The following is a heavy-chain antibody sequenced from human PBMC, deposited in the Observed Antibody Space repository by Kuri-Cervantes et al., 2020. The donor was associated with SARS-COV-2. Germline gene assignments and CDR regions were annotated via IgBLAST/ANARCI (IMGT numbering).Heavy chain of an antibody. Sequence: SETLSLTCTVSGGSISSGGYYWSWIRQPPGKGLEWIGYIYYSGGTNYNPSLKSRVTISVDTSKNQFSLKLSSVTAADTAVYYCASVKYIDYYYYMDVWGKGTTVTVSS. CDR2: IYYSGGT. D-gene: IGHD2-15*01. J-gene: IGHJ6*03. V-gene: IGHV4-61*08. CDR3: ASVKYIDYYYYMDV. CDR1: GGSISSGGYY.